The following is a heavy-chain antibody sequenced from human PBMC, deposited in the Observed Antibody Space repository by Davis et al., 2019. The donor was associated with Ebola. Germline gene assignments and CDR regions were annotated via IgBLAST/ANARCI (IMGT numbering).Heavy chain of an antibody. CDR2: IYTGDSDT. CDR1: GNSFTSHW. V-gene: IGHV5-51*01. J-gene: IGHJ4*02. CDR3: ATVERGSLLGY. D-gene: IGHD1-1*01. Sequence: GESLKISCKDSGNSFTSHWIGWVRQMPGKGLEWMGIIYTGDSDTRYSPSFRGQVIISADKSIKTAFLQWSNLKASDTAMYYCATVERGSLLGYWGQGTLVTVSS.